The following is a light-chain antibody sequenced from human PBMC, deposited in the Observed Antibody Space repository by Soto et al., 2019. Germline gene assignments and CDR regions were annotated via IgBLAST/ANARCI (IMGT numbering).Light chain of an antibody. CDR2: DVI. Sequence: QSALTQPPSASGSPGQTVAISCTGTSSDVGTYNYVSWYQQHPGKAPKLMIYDVIQRPSGVPARFSGSKSGNTASLTVSWLQPEDEADYYCCSYTTSSTYVFGTGTKLTVL. J-gene: IGLJ1*01. V-gene: IGLV2-8*01. CDR1: SSDVGTYNY. CDR3: CSYTTSSTYV.